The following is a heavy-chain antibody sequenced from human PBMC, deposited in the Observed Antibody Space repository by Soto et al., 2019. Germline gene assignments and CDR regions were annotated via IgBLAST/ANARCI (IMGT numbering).Heavy chain of an antibody. V-gene: IGHV3-23*01. CDR3: TKDAYTKYYYYGMDV. CDR2: ISDSGGST. J-gene: IGHJ6*02. D-gene: IGHD4-4*01. Sequence: PVGSLRFSCAASGFSFRIFAMNWVRQAPGKGLEWIANISDSGGSTLYSDSVKGRFIISRDNSDDTLYLEMNSLRVEDTAIYYCTKDAYTKYYYYGMDVWGQGTTVTVSS. CDR1: GFSFRIFA.